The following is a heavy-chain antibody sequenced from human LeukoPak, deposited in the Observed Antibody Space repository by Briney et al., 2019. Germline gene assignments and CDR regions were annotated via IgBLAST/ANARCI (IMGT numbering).Heavy chain of an antibody. CDR3: VVLAAAGTRLNYGMDV. CDR1: GFTFSSYA. Sequence: GGSLRLSCAASGFTFSSYAMSWVRQAPGKGLEWVSAISGSGGSTYYADSVKGRFTISRDNSKNTLYLQMNSLRVEDTAVYYCVVLAAAGTRLNYGMDVWGQGTTVTVSS. D-gene: IGHD6-13*01. V-gene: IGHV3-23*01. J-gene: IGHJ6*02. CDR2: ISGSGGST.